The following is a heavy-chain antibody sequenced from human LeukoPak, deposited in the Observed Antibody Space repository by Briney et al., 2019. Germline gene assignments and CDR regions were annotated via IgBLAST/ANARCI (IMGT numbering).Heavy chain of an antibody. Sequence: PSETLSLTCSVSGGSISNYYWSWIRQPPGKGLEWIGYIYYSGSTNYNPSLKSRVTISVDTSKNQFSLKLSSVTAADTAVYYCARDKDTAMVDWGQGTLVTVSS. V-gene: IGHV4-59*01. CDR2: IYYSGST. D-gene: IGHD5-18*01. J-gene: IGHJ4*02. CDR3: ARDKDTAMVD. CDR1: GGSISNYY.